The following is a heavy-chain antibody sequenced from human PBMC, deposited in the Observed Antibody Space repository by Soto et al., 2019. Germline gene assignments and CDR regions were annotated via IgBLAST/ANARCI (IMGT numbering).Heavy chain of an antibody. Sequence: ASVKVSCKASGYTFTGYYMHWVRQAPGQGLEWMGWINPNSGGTNYAQKFQGRVTMTTDTSTSTAYMELRSLRSDDTAVYYCARDPAYYDFWSGYPRFPLYYYYGMDVWGQGTTVTVSS. D-gene: IGHD3-3*01. CDR2: INPNSGGT. CDR1: GYTFTGYY. V-gene: IGHV1-2*02. CDR3: ARDPAYYDFWSGYPRFPLYYYYGMDV. J-gene: IGHJ6*02.